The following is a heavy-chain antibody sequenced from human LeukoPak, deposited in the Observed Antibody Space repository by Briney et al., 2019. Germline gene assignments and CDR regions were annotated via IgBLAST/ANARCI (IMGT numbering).Heavy chain of an antibody. J-gene: IGHJ6*03. D-gene: IGHD6-13*01. CDR2: INPNSGGT. CDR3: ARDLAAAAGEYYYYYYMDV. Sequence: ASVKVSCKASGYTFTGYYVQWERQAPGQGLEWMGWINPNSGGTNYAQKFQGRVTMTRDTSISTAYMELSRLRSDDTAVYYCARDLAAAAGEYYYYYYMDVWGKGTTVTVSS. CDR1: GYTFTGYY. V-gene: IGHV1-2*02.